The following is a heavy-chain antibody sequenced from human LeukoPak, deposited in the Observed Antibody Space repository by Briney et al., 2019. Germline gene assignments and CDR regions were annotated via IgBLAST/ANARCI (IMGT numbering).Heavy chain of an antibody. V-gene: IGHV4-39*01. CDR3: ARQGVSSDY. CDR1: GGSISSSSYY. CDR2: IYYSGST. D-gene: IGHD6-6*01. J-gene: IGHJ4*02. Sequence: SETLSLTCTVSGGSISSSSYYWGWIRQPPGKGLVWIGSIYYSGSTYYNPSLKSRVIISVDTSNNQFSLKLSSVTAADTAVYYCARQGVSSDYWGQGTLVTVSS.